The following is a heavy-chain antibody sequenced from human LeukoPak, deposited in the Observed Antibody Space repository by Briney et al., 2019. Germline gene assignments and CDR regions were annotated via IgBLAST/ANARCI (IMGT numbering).Heavy chain of an antibody. CDR1: GGTFSSYA. D-gene: IGHD4-17*01. V-gene: IGHV1-69*05. CDR2: IIPIFGTA. J-gene: IGHJ4*02. Sequence: ASVKVSCKASGGTFSSYAISWVRQAPGQGLEWMGGIIPIFGTANYAQKLQGRVTMTTDTSTSTAYMELSSLRSEDTAVYYCATQDTVTTRGWDYWGQGTLVTVSS. CDR3: ATQDTVTTRGWDY.